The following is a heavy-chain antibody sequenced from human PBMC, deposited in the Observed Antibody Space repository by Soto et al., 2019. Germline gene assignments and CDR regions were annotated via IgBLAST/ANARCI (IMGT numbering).Heavy chain of an antibody. Sequence: PGGCLRLSCAPSGFTFSSYTMIWVRPTPVEGLEWVSGISGSGGSTYYADSVKGRFTISRDNSDNTLYLQMNSLRAEDTAVYYCAKDRLWSQTAGYFDYWGQGTLVTVSS. J-gene: IGHJ4*02. CDR2: ISGSGGST. CDR3: AKDRLWSQTAGYFDY. CDR1: GFTFSSYT. V-gene: IGHV3-23*01. D-gene: IGHD2-21*01.